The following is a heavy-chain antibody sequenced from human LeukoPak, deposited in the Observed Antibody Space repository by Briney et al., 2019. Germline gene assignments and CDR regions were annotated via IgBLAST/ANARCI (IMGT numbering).Heavy chain of an antibody. Sequence: ASVKVSCKASGGTFSSYAISWVRQAPGQGLEWMGGIIPIFGTANYAQKFQGRVTITADKSTNTVYMELSSLRSEDTAVYYCAREHGWFGGPTYYFDYWGQGTLVTVSS. CDR2: IIPIFGTA. D-gene: IGHD3-10*01. CDR3: AREHGWFGGPTYYFDY. J-gene: IGHJ4*02. V-gene: IGHV1-69*06. CDR1: GGTFSSYA.